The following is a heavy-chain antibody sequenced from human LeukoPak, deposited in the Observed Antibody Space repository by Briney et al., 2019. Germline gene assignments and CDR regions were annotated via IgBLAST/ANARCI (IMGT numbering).Heavy chain of an antibody. CDR3: ARGGRDGFIDY. CDR2: LNEDGTKR. Sequence: GGSLRLSCAASGFPFTNYWMSWVRLAPGKGLEWVANLNEDGTKRYYVASVKGRFTISRDNAKNSLYLQMNSLRVEDTAAYYCARGGRDGFIDYWGQGTLVTVSS. CDR1: GFPFTNYW. V-gene: IGHV3-7*01. D-gene: IGHD5-24*01. J-gene: IGHJ4*02.